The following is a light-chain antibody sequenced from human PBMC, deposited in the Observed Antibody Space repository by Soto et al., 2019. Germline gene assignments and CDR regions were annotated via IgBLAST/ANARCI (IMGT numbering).Light chain of an antibody. J-gene: IGKJ2*01. Sequence: DIQLTQSPSFLSASVGDRVTITCRASQGISTYLAWYLQRPGKAPKLLIYGASTLQSGVPSRFSGSGSGTEFTRTISSLQSEDFGTYHCQQLNSDWYPLGQGTKL. V-gene: IGKV1-9*01. CDR2: GAS. CDR3: QQLNSDWYP. CDR1: QGISTY.